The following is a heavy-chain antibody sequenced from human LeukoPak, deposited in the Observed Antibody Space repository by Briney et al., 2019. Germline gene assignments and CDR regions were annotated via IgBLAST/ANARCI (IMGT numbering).Heavy chain of an antibody. D-gene: IGHD6-19*01. CDR3: AKVEGGWYWNSYYYGMDV. J-gene: IGHJ6*02. CDR2: ISGSGGST. V-gene: IGHV3-23*01. CDR1: GFTFSSYA. Sequence: GGSLRLSCAASGFTFSSYAMSWVRQAPGKGLEWVSAISGSGGSTYYADSVKGRFTISRDNSKNTLNLQMNSLRAEDTAVYYCAKVEGGWYWNSYYYGMDVWGQGTTVTVSS.